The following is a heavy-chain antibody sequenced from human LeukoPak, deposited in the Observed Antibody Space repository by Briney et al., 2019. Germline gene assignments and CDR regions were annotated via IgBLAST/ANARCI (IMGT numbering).Heavy chain of an antibody. Sequence: GGSLRLSCAASGSTFSDYYMSWIRQAPGKGLEWVSYISSSGSTIYYADSVKGRFTISRDNAKNSLYLQMNSLRAEDTAVYYCARDPSYSENLDYWGQGTLVTVSS. CDR3: ARDPSYSENLDY. CDR2: ISSSGSTI. J-gene: IGHJ4*02. D-gene: IGHD1-26*01. CDR1: GSTFSDYY. V-gene: IGHV3-11*04.